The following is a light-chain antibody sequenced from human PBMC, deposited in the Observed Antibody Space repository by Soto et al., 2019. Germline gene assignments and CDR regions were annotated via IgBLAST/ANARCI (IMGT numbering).Light chain of an antibody. CDR1: QSISRY. V-gene: IGKV3-11*01. CDR2: DAH. J-gene: IGKJ4*01. Sequence: EIVLTKSPATLSLSPGERATLLCRASQSISRYLGWYQQKPGQAPRLLIYDAHNRATAVPARFSGSGSVTDFTLTISSLEPEDFAVYYCHQRSDWPPLTCGGGTRVEI. CDR3: HQRSDWPPLT.